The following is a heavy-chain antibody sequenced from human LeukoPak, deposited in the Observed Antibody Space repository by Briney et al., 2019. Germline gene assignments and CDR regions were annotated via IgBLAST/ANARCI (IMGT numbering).Heavy chain of an antibody. J-gene: IGHJ4*02. CDR1: GFTFSSYW. Sequence: GGSLRLSCAASGFTFSSYWMSWVRQAPGKGLEWVAHIRQDGSEKYYVDSVKGRFTISRDNAKNSLYLQMNSLRAEDTAVYYCASETYGSGTSPGDYWGQGTLVTVSS. CDR2: IRQDGSEK. V-gene: IGHV3-7*01. D-gene: IGHD3-10*01. CDR3: ASETYGSGTSPGDY.